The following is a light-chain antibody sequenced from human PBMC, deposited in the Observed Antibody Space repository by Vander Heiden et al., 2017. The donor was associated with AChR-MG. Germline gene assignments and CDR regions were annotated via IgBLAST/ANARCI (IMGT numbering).Light chain of an antibody. J-gene: IGLJ1*01. CDR3: GAWDSSLDTGV. V-gene: IGLV1-51*01. CDR1: SSNTGNNY. CDR2: DND. Sequence: QSVLTQPPSVSAAPGRKVTISCPGSSSNTGNNYVSWYQQFPGTAPKLLIFDNDKRPSGMPDRFSGSKSGTSATLGISGLQTGDEADYYCGAWDSSLDTGVFGTGTTVTV.